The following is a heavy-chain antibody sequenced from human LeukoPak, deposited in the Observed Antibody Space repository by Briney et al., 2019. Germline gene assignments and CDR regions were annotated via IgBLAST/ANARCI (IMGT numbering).Heavy chain of an antibody. V-gene: IGHV4-39*01. D-gene: IGHD3-10*01. CDR2: IYYSGST. Sequence: SETLSLTCTVSGGSISSSSYYLGWIRQPPGKGLEWIGSIYYSGSTYYNPSLKSRVTISVDTSRNQFSLKLSSVTAADTAVYYCARHFIPGGFGEITYSNWFDPWGQGTLVTVSS. CDR1: GGSISSSSYY. CDR3: ARHFIPGGFGEITYSNWFDP. J-gene: IGHJ5*02.